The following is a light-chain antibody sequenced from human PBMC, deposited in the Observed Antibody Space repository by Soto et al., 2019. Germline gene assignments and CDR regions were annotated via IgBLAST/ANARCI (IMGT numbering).Light chain of an antibody. V-gene: IGLV2-14*01. CDR3: SSYTSSSSRL. CDR1: SSDVGGYNY. Sequence: QSALTQPASVSGSPGQSITISCTGTSSDVGGYNYVSWYQQHPGKAPKLMIYEVSNRPSGVSNRFSGPKSGNTASLTISGLQAEDEADYYCSSYTSSSSRLFGTGTKLTVL. CDR2: EVS. J-gene: IGLJ1*01.